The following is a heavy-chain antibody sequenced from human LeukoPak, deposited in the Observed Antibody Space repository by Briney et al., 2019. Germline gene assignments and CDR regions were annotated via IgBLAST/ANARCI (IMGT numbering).Heavy chain of an antibody. CDR1: GFSLSTSGVG. CDR3: AHLPRIGSPGGQNFDY. Sequence: SGPTLVKPTQTLTLTCTFSGFSLSTSGVGVGWIRQPPGKALEWLALIYWDDDKRYSPSLKSKLTITKDTSKNQVVLTMTNMDPVDTATYYCAHLPRIGSPGGQNFDYWGQGTLVTVSS. V-gene: IGHV2-5*02. CDR2: IYWDDDK. D-gene: IGHD2-15*01. J-gene: IGHJ4*02.